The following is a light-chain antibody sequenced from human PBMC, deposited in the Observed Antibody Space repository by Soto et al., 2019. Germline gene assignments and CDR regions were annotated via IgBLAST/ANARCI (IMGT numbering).Light chain of an antibody. J-gene: IGKJ5*01. CDR3: QQYGSSPIT. CDR1: QKVISSY. V-gene: IGKV3-20*01. Sequence: IVLTQSPSTLSLSPGERATLSCRASQKVISSYLAWYQQKPGQAPRLLIYRASSRATGIPERFSGSGSATEFTLTISSLEPEDFAVFYCQQYGSSPITFGQGTRLEIK. CDR2: RAS.